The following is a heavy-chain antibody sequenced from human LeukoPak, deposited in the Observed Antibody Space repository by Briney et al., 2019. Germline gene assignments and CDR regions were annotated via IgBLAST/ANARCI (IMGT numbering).Heavy chain of an antibody. J-gene: IGHJ4*02. Sequence: ASVKVSCKASGYTFTSYGISWGRQAPGQGLEWMGWISAYNGNTNDAKKLHGRVTMTTDTSTSTAYMELRSLRSDDTAVYYCARDVDTAMGYFDYWGQRTLVTVSS. D-gene: IGHD5-18*01. CDR3: ARDVDTAMGYFDY. CDR2: ISAYNGNT. CDR1: GYTFTSYG. V-gene: IGHV1-18*01.